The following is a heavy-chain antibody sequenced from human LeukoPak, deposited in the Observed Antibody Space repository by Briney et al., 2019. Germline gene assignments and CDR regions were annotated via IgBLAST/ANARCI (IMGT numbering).Heavy chain of an antibody. CDR1: GGSISSSSYY. Sequence: SETLSLTCTVSGGSISSSSYYWGWIRQPPGKGLEWIGSIYYSGSTCYNPSLKGRVTISVDTSKNQFSLKLSSVTAADTAVYYCASHSSGWSGGIDYWGQGTLVTVSS. V-gene: IGHV4-39*07. CDR2: IYYSGST. D-gene: IGHD6-19*01. J-gene: IGHJ4*02. CDR3: ASHSSGWSGGIDY.